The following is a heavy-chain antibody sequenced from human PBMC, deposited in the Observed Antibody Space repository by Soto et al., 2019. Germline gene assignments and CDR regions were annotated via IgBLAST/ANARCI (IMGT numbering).Heavy chain of an antibody. V-gene: IGHV3-23*01. Sequence: SLRLSCAASGFTFSSYAMSWVPQAPGKGLGWVSAISGSGGSTYYADSVKGRFTISRDNSKNTLYLQMNSLRAEDTAVYYCAKGPLATIDAPSYYYYYYYMDVRGKGTTVTVSS. CDR1: GFTFSSYA. D-gene: IGHD5-12*01. CDR3: AKGPLATIDAPSYYYYYYYMDV. CDR2: ISGSGGST. J-gene: IGHJ6*03.